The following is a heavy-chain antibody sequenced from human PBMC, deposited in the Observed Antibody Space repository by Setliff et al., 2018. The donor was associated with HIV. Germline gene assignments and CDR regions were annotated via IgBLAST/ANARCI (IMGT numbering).Heavy chain of an antibody. V-gene: IGHV4-34*01. CDR3: ARGGTLTDMDV. J-gene: IGHJ6*03. CDR2: INHTGST. Sequence: PSETLSLTCAFYGGSFSGYSWSWIRQPPGKGLEWIGEINHTGSTKYNPSLKSRVTISVDTSKNQFSLKLSSMTAADTAVHYCARGGTLTDMDVWGKGTTVTVSS. D-gene: IGHD4-4*01. CDR1: GGSFSGYS.